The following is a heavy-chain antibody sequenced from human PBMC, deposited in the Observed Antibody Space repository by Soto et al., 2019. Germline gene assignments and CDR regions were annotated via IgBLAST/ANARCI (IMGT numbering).Heavy chain of an antibody. J-gene: IGHJ4*02. CDR3: ASSRSGSYYLFDY. CDR2: IIPIFGTA. Sequence: SVKVSCKASGGTFSSYAISWVRQAPGQGLEWMGGIIPIFGTANYAQKFQGRVTITADESTSTAYMELSSLRSEDTAVYYCASSRSGSYYLFDYWGQGTLVTVSS. D-gene: IGHD3-10*01. V-gene: IGHV1-69*13. CDR1: GGTFSSYA.